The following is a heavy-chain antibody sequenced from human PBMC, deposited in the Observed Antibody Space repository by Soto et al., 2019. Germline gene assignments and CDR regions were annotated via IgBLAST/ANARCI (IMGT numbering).Heavy chain of an antibody. CDR3: ARDHEAAMVRGVHKYKDYYYYGMDV. CDR2: INPNSGGT. CDR1: GYTFTGYY. J-gene: IGHJ6*02. V-gene: IGHV1-2*04. Sequence: ASVKVSCKASGYTFTGYYMHWVRQAPGQGLEWMGWINPNSGGTNYAQKFQGWVTMTRDTSISTAYMELSRLRSDDTAVYYCARDHEAAMVRGVHKYKDYYYYGMDVWGQGTTVTVSS. D-gene: IGHD3-10*01.